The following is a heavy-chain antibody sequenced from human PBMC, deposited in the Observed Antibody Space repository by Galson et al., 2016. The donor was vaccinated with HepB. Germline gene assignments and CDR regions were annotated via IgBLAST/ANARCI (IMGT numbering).Heavy chain of an antibody. CDR1: GFTVSSNY. CDR2: IYSGGST. V-gene: IGHV3-53*05. D-gene: IGHD3-22*01. J-gene: IGHJ6*03. CDR3: ARYYYDSSGYSYYYYMVV. Sequence: SLRLSCAASGFTVSSNYMSWVRQAPGKGLEWVSVIYSGGSTYYAYSVKGRFTISRDNSKNTLYHQMNSRRAEDTAVYYCARYYYDSSGYSYYYYMVVWGKGTTVTVSS.